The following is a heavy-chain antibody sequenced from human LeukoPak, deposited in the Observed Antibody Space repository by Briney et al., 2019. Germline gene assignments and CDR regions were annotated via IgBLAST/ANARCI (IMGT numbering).Heavy chain of an antibody. V-gene: IGHV3-48*01. CDR1: GFTFSSYS. D-gene: IGHD3-22*01. J-gene: IGHJ3*02. CDR2: ISSSSSTI. CDR3: ARLISITMIVVVGEAFDI. Sequence: PGGSLRLSCAASGFTFSSYSMNWVRQAPGKGLEWVSYISSSSSTIYYADSVKGRFTISRDNAKNSLYLQMNSLRAEDTAVYYCARLISITMIVVVGEAFDIWGQGTMVTVSS.